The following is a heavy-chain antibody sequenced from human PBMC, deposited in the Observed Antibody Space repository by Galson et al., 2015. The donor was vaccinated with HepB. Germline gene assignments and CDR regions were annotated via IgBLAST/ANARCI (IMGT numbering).Heavy chain of an antibody. CDR2: ISYDGSNK. J-gene: IGHJ4*03. V-gene: IGHV3-30*18. CDR3: AKDTIAARFGY. Sequence: SLRLSCAASGFTFSSYGMHWVRQAPGKGLEWVAVISYDGSNKYYADSVKGRFTISRDNSKNTLYLQMNSLRAEDTAVYYCAKDTIAARFGYWGQGTVVTVSS. D-gene: IGHD6-6*01. CDR1: GFTFSSYG.